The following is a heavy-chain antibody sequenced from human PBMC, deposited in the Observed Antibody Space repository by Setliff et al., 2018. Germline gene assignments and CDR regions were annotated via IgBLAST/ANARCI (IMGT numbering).Heavy chain of an antibody. J-gene: IGHJ3*02. V-gene: IGHV4-4*07. Sequence: SETLSLTCTVSGGSISNYYWSWIRQHAGKGLELIGRIYTSGSTNYNPSLKSRVTMSVDTSKNQFSLKLSSVTAADTAVYYCARKGISALSGAFDMWCQGTMVTVS. D-gene: IGHD1-26*01. CDR2: IYTSGST. CDR1: GGSISNYY. CDR3: ARKGISALSGAFDM.